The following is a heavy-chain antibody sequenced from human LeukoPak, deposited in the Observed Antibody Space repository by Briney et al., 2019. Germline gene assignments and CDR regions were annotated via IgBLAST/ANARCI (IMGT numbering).Heavy chain of an antibody. Sequence: ASVKVSCKASGYTFTSYDINWVRQATGQGLEWMGWMNPNSGNTGYAQKFQGRVTIIRNTSITTAYMELSSLRSEDTAVYYCARGRSWKYYFDYWGPGTRVTVSS. CDR2: MNPNSGNT. D-gene: IGHD6-13*01. V-gene: IGHV1-8*02. J-gene: IGHJ4*02. CDR3: ARGRSWKYYFDY. CDR1: GYTFTSYD.